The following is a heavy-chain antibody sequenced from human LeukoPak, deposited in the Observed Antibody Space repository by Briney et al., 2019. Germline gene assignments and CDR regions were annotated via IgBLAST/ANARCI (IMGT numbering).Heavy chain of an antibody. CDR2: IYSGGST. V-gene: IGHV3-53*01. CDR1: GSTVSSNY. Sequence: PGGSLRLSCAASGSTVSSNYMSWVRQAPGKGLEWDSVIYSGGSTYYADSVKGRFTISRDNSKNTLYLQMNSLRAEDTAVYYCARDPTPPYYYYMDVWGKGTTVIVSS. CDR3: ARDPTPPYYYYMDV. J-gene: IGHJ6*03.